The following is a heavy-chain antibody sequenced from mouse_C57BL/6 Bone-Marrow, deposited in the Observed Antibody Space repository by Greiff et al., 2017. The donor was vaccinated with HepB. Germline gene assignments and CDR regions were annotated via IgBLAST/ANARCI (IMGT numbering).Heavy chain of an antibody. D-gene: IGHD2-1*01. J-gene: IGHJ3*01. Sequence: VKVVESGAELVKPGASVKISCKASGYAFSSYWMNWVKQRPGKGLEWIGQIYPGDGDTNYNGKFKGKATLTADKSSSTAYMQLSSLTSEDSAVYFCARFYYGNLSWFAYWGQGTLVTVSA. CDR2: IYPGDGDT. CDR3: ARFYYGNLSWFAY. CDR1: GYAFSSYW. V-gene: IGHV1-80*01.